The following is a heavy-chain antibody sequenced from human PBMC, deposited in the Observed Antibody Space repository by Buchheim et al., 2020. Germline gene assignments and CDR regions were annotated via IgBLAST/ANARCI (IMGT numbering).Heavy chain of an antibody. J-gene: IGHJ4*02. CDR1: GFTFSSHW. CDR3: VRSSGRPDC. Sequence: EVQLVESGGGLIQPGGSLRLSCAASGFTFSSHWMHWVRQAPGKGLVWVARIDSDGTNTAYADSVKGRFTISRDNAKNTLYLQMDSLRAEDTAVYHCVRSSGRPDCWGQGTL. V-gene: IGHV3-74*01. D-gene: IGHD6-19*01. CDR2: IDSDGTNT.